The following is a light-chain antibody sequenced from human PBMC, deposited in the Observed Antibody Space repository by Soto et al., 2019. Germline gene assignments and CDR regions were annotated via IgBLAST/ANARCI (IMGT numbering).Light chain of an antibody. CDR1: QSISGF. Sequence: DLQMTQSPSSLSASVGDRVTITCRASQSISGFLNWYQQKPGEAPKLLIYATYKLQSGVPSRFSGSGSGTDFTLMISSLQSEDFATYYCQQSSSTPRTFGQGTKVEIK. V-gene: IGKV1-39*01. CDR2: ATY. CDR3: QQSSSTPRT. J-gene: IGKJ1*01.